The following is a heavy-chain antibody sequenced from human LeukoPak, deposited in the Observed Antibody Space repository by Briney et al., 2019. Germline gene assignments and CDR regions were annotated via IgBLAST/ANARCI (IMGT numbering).Heavy chain of an antibody. CDR2: IIPIFGTA. D-gene: IGHD2-15*01. J-gene: IGHJ3*02. Sequence: ASVKVSCKASGGTFSSYAISWVRQAPGQGLEWMGGIIPIFGTANYAQKFQGRVTITADKSTSTAYMELSSLRSEDTAVYYCAREGVVVAATPGGPEAFDIWGQGTMVTVSS. CDR1: GGTFSSYA. CDR3: AREGVVVAATPGGPEAFDI. V-gene: IGHV1-69*06.